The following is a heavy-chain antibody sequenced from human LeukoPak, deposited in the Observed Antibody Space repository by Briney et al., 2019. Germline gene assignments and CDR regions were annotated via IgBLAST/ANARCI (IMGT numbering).Heavy chain of an antibody. V-gene: IGHV1-24*01. CDR2: FDPEDGET. Sequence: ASVKVSCKVSGYTLTELSMHWVRQAPGKGLEWMGGFDPEDGETIYAQKFQGRVTMTEDTSTDTAYMELSSLRSEDTAVYYCATVKVGYSSGRRHNYYGMDVWGQGTTVTVSS. CDR1: GYTLTELS. D-gene: IGHD6-19*01. J-gene: IGHJ6*02. CDR3: ATVKVGYSSGRRHNYYGMDV.